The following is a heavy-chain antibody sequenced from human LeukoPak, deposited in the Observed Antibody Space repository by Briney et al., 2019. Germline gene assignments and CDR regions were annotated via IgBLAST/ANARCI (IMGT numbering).Heavy chain of an antibody. CDR3: ARGGSSRFDQ. Sequence: GGSLRLYCAASGFTFTTYWMSWVRQAPGKGLEWVAKISPDGSEKYYVDSVKGRFTISRDNAKNSLDLQMSSLRADDTAVYYCARGGSSRFDQWGQGTLVTVSS. J-gene: IGHJ4*02. V-gene: IGHV3-7*04. CDR1: GFTFTTYW. D-gene: IGHD6-13*01. CDR2: ISPDGSEK.